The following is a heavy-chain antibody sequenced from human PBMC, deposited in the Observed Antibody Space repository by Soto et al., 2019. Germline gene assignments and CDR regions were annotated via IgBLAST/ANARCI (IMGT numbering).Heavy chain of an antibody. CDR2: IYHSGST. V-gene: IGHV4-31*03. CDR3: ARETDGTHFAD. D-gene: IGHD1-26*01. CDR1: VDSMSSGNYY. J-gene: IGHJ4*02. Sequence: SETLSFTCTVSVDSMSSGNYYLSWIRQHPGKGLEWIGYIYHSGSTFYNPSLKSRVSISEDTSKNQFSLKVISVTDADTAVYYCARETDGTHFADWGQGTVVTVSS.